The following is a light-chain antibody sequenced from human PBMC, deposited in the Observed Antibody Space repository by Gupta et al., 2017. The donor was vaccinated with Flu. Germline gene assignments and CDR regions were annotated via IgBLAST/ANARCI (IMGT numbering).Light chain of an antibody. CDR1: SSNIGAGYD. V-gene: IGLV1-40*01. J-gene: IGLJ3*02. CDR2: GNS. CDR3: QSYDSSLSGPWV. Sequence: QSVLTPPPSVSGAPGQRVTISCTGSSSNIGAGYDVHWYQQLPGTAPKLLIYGNSNRPSGVPDRFSGSKSGTSASLAITGLQAEDEADYYCQSYDSSLSGPWVFGGGTKLTVL.